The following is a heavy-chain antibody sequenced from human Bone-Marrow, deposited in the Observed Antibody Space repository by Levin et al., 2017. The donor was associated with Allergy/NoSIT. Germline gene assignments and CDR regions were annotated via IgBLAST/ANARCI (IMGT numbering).Heavy chain of an antibody. CDR2: ISSSGSTI. Sequence: GESLKISCAASGFTFSDYYMSWIRQAPGKGLEWVSYISSSGSTIYYADSVKGRFTISRDNAKNSLYLQMNSLRAEDTAVYYCARGRYDILTGWDVDYWGQGTLVTVSS. V-gene: IGHV3-11*01. D-gene: IGHD3-9*01. J-gene: IGHJ4*02. CDR3: ARGRYDILTGWDVDY. CDR1: GFTFSDYY.